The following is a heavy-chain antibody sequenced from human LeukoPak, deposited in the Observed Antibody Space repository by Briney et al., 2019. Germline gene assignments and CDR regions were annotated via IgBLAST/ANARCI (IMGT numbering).Heavy chain of an antibody. Sequence: PGGSLRLSCAASGFTFSSYGMHWVRQAPGKGLEWVAVISYDGSNKYYADSVKGRFTISRDNSKNTLYLQMNSLRAEDTAVYYCAKNKQRSSSRAHFDYWGQGTLVTVSS. J-gene: IGHJ4*02. CDR1: GFTFSSYG. CDR2: ISYDGSNK. CDR3: AKNKQRSSSRAHFDY. V-gene: IGHV3-30*18. D-gene: IGHD6-13*01.